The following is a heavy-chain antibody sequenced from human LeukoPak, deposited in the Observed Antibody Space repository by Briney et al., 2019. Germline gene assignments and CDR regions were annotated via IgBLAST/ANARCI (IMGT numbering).Heavy chain of an antibody. CDR2: ISSSGSTI. CDR1: GFTFSDYY. D-gene: IGHD3-9*01. J-gene: IGHJ4*02. CDR3: ARDPSGSKYYDILAYYFDY. V-gene: IGHV3-11*01. Sequence: GGSLRLSCAASGFTFSDYYMSWIRQAPGKGREGVSYISSSGSTIYYADSVKGRFTISRDNAKNSLYLQMNSLRAEDTAVYYYARDPSGSKYYDILAYYFDYWGQGALVTVSS.